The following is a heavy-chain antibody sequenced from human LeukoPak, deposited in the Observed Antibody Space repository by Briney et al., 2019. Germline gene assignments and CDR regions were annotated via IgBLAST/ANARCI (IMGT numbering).Heavy chain of an antibody. V-gene: IGHV3-21*01. D-gene: IGHD3-9*01. CDR3: ARQSPPLYDILTGYYKLEDWFDP. Sequence: PGGSLRLSCAASGFTFNTYSMNWVRQAPGKGLEWVSSISSSSSYIYYADSVKGRFTISRDNAKNSLYLQMNSLRAEDTAVYYCARQSPPLYDILTGYYKLEDWFDPWGQGTLVTVSS. J-gene: IGHJ5*02. CDR1: GFTFNTYS. CDR2: ISSSSSYI.